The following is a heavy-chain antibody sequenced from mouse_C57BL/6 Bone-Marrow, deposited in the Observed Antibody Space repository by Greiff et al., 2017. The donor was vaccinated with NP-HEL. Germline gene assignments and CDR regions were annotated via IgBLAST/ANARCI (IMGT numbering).Heavy chain of an antibody. CDR3: AKRYGSSRGYFDV. CDR1: GFSFTSYG. Sequence: VQLQQSGPGLVQPSQSLSITCTVSGFSFTSYGVHWVRQSPGKGLEWLGVIWRGGSTAYNAAFMSRLSITKDNSKSQVFFKMHSLQADDTAIYYCAKRYGSSRGYFDVWGTGTPVTVSS. CDR2: IWRGGST. V-gene: IGHV2-5*01. J-gene: IGHJ1*03. D-gene: IGHD1-1*01.